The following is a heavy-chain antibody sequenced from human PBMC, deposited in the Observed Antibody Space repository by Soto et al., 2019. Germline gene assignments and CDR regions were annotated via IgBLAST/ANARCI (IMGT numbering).Heavy chain of an antibody. Sequence: GGSLRLSCAASGFTFSSYAMSWVRQAPGKGLEWVSAISGSGGSTYYADSVKGRFTISRDNSKNTLCLQMNSLRAEDTAVYYCAKQARGYSYGYPDYWGQGTLVTVSS. V-gene: IGHV3-23*01. J-gene: IGHJ4*02. CDR3: AKQARGYSYGYPDY. D-gene: IGHD5-18*01. CDR2: ISGSGGST. CDR1: GFTFSSYA.